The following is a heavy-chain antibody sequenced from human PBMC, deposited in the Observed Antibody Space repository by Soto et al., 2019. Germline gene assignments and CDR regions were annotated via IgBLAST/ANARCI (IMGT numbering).Heavy chain of an antibody. CDR1: GSTFSRYN. D-gene: IGHD3-22*01. Sequence: GGSLRLSCAASGSTFSRYNMNWVRQAPEKGLEWVSSISSRSSDIYYADSVKGRFTISRDNAKNSLSLQMNNLRAEDTAVYYCATGYYDSCGYYFDYWGQGTLVTVSS. J-gene: IGHJ4*02. V-gene: IGHV3-21*01. CDR2: ISSRSSDI. CDR3: ATGYYDSCGYYFDY.